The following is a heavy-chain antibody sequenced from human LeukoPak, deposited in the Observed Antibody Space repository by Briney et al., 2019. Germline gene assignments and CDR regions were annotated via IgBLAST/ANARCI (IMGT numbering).Heavy chain of an antibody. CDR1: GGTSCSFT. CDR3: RRDDTMVWDVHLGG. V-gene: IGHV1-69*01. J-gene: IGHJ6*04. D-gene: IGHD2-8*01. Sequence: SVNLSCTISGGTSCSFTSGSVRQAPGQGLEWMGGIIPIFGTANSAQKFQGRVTITADESTSTAYMELSSLRSEDTAVYCCRRDDTMVWDVHLGGCGTRTTVTVAS. CDR2: IIPIFGTA.